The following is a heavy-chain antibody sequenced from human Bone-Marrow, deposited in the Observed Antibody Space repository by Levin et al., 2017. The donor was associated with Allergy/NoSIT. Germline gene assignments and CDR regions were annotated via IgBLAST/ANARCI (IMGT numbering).Heavy chain of an antibody. D-gene: IGHD5-18*01. CDR1: GASISSSNYY. Sequence: SETLSLTCTVSGASISSSNYYWGWIRQPPGTGLEWIGSMFHSGSTDFNPSLESRVTLSVDTSRNQFSLKLRSVTAADTAVYYCARPLREYNYGLFEHWGQGALVTVSS. CDR2: MFHSGST. V-gene: IGHV4-39*01. J-gene: IGHJ4*02. CDR3: ARPLREYNYGLFEH.